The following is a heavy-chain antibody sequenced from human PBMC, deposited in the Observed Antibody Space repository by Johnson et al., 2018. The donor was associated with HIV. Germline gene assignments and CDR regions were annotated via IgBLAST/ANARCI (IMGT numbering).Heavy chain of an antibody. V-gene: IGHV3-30*02. CDR2: IRYDGSNK. CDR1: GFTFSSYG. Sequence: QVQLVESGGGVVQPGGSLRLSCAASGFTFSSYGMHWVRQAPGKGLEWVAFIRYDGSNKYYADSVKGRFTISRDNSKNTLYLQMNSLRAEDTAVYYCAKEGTYYNFWRGYPKGEDFDSWGQGTMVTVSS. CDR3: AKEGTYYNFWRGYPKGEDFDS. J-gene: IGHJ3*02. D-gene: IGHD3-3*01.